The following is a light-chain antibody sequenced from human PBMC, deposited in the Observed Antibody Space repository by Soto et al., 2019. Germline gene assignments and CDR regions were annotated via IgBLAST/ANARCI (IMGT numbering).Light chain of an antibody. J-gene: IGKJ1*01. CDR2: GAS. V-gene: IGKV3-20*01. CDR3: QQYGSSPWT. Sequence: EIVLTQSPGTLSLSPGERATLSCRASQSVSNTYLAWYQQKPGQAPRLLIYGASSRASGIPDRFSGSGSGTDFTLTISRLEPEDFVVYYCQQYGSSPWTFGQGTKVDIK. CDR1: QSVSNTY.